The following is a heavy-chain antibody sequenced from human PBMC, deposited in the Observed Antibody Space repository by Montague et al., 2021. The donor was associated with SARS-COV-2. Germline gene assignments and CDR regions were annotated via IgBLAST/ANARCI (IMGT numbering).Heavy chain of an antibody. CDR1: GGSISSHF. V-gene: IGHV4-59*11. CDR3: ARATSVRGAVSRFDP. J-gene: IGHJ5*02. Sequence: SETLSLTCTVSGGSISSHFWSFIRQPPGKGLEWIGYINSNGGTNDNPSLRSRLTMSVDTSKNQFSLQLRSMTPADTAVYFCARATSVRGAVSRFDPWGQGILVTVSS. CDR2: INSNGGT. D-gene: IGHD3-10*01.